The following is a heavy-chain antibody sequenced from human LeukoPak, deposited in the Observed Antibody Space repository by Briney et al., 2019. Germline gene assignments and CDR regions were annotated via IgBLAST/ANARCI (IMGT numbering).Heavy chain of an antibody. CDR2: INHSGST. D-gene: IGHD3-22*01. CDR3: ARGRYYDSSGYAY. J-gene: IGHJ4*02. V-gene: IGHV4-34*01. Sequence: PSETLSLTCTVSGGSISIYYWSWIRQPPGKGLEWIGEINHSGSTNYNPSLKSRVTISVDTSKNQFSLKLSSVTAADTAVYYCARGRYYDSSGYAYWGQGTLVTVSS. CDR1: GGSISIYY.